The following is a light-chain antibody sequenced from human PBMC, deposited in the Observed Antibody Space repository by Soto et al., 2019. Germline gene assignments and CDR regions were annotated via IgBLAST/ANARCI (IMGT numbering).Light chain of an antibody. CDR1: QSVSSY. V-gene: IGKV3-11*01. J-gene: IGKJ5*01. Sequence: EIVLTQSPATLSLSPGERATLSCRASQSVSSYLACYQQEPGQAPRLLIYDASNRATGIPARFSGSGSGTDFTLTISSLEPEDFAVYYCQQRSNWPPVITFGQGTRLEIK. CDR2: DAS. CDR3: QQRSNWPPVIT.